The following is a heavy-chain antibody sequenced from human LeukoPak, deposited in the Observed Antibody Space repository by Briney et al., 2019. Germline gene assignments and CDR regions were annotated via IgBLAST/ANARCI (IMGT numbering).Heavy chain of an antibody. V-gene: IGHV3-23*01. Sequence: GGSLRLSCAASGFTFSSYAMSWVRQAPGKGLEWVSAISGSGGSTYYADSVKGRFTISRDNSKNTLYLQMNSLRAEDTAVYYCARDGRGKAAAGSDAFDIWGQGTMVTVSS. CDR3: ARDGRGKAAAGSDAFDI. CDR1: GFTFSSYA. CDR2: ISGSGGST. J-gene: IGHJ3*02. D-gene: IGHD6-13*01.